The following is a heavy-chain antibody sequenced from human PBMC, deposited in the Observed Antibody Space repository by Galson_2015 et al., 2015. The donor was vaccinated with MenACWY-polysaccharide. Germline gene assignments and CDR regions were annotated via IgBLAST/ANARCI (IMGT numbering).Heavy chain of an antibody. CDR3: AGYGSSGDFDY. CDR1: GFTFSSYG. D-gene: IGHD6-19*01. J-gene: IGHJ4*02. V-gene: IGHV3-30*03. CDR2: ISYDGSNK. Sequence: SLRLSCAAYGFTFSSYGMHWVRQAPGKGLEWVAAISYDGSNKYYADSVKGRSTISRDNSKNTLYLQMNSLRAEDTAVYYCAGYGSSGDFDYWGQGTLVTVSS.